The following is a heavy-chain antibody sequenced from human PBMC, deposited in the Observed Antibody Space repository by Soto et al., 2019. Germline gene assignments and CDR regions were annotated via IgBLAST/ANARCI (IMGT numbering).Heavy chain of an antibody. CDR2: ISGSGGRS. CDR3: AKAYFVWSSEQPYYFDY. Sequence: EVQLLDSGGGLVQPGGSLRLSCAASGFTFSNYAMTWVRQGPGKGLEWVSGISGSGGRSYYADSVKGRFTISRDNSKSTSYLQMTSLRAEDTAVYYCAKAYFVWSSEQPYYFDYWGQGTLVTVSS. CDR1: GFTFSNYA. V-gene: IGHV3-23*01. D-gene: IGHD3-16*01. J-gene: IGHJ4*02.